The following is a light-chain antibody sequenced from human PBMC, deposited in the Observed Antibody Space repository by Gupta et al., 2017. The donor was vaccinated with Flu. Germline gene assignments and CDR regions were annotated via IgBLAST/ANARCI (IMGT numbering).Light chain of an antibody. CDR2: EVS. V-gene: IGLV2-11*03. CDR3: SSYAGSYTWV. J-gene: IGLJ2*01. CDR1: SSDVGRYTY. Sequence: TSSDVGRYTYVSWYQQHPGTAPKLMIYEVSNRPSGVSDRFSGSKSGSTASLTISGLQAEDEANYYCSSYAGSYTWVFGGGTKLTVL.